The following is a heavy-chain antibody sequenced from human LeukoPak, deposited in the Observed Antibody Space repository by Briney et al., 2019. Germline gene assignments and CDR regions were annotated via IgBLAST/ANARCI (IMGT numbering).Heavy chain of an antibody. CDR2: INPNSGGT. D-gene: IGHD6-13*01. Sequence: ASVKVSCKATGYTFTDYYMHWVRQAPGQGLEWMGWINPNSGGTHYAQKFQGRATMTRDTSISTAYMELSSLISDDTAVYYCAKEQRYSSSWSQFDYWGQGTLVTVSS. CDR1: GYTFTDYY. V-gene: IGHV1-2*02. CDR3: AKEQRYSSSWSQFDY. J-gene: IGHJ4*02.